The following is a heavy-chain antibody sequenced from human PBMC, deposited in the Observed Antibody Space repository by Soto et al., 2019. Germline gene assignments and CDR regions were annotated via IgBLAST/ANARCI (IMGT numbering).Heavy chain of an antibody. Sequence: EVQLLESGGGLGQPGGSLRLSCAASGFTFSSYAMKWVRQAPGQGLEWVSAIGSSGGSTYYADSVKGRFTMSRDKSKNTLYLQMNSVRAEDTAVYYCAKGSYYDRSGYMDVWGQGTTVTVSS. CDR2: IGSSGGST. V-gene: IGHV3-23*01. CDR1: GFTFSSYA. CDR3: AKGSYYDRSGYMDV. J-gene: IGHJ6*03. D-gene: IGHD3-22*01.